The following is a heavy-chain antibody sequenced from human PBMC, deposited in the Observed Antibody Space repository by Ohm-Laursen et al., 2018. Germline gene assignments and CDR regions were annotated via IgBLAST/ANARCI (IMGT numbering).Heavy chain of an antibody. J-gene: IGHJ5*02. Sequence: ASVKVSCKASGYTFTGYYMHWVRQAPGQGLEWMGRINPNSGGTNYAQKFQGRVTITRDTSISTAYMELNRLRSDDTAVYYCARVRESPLYGDYAYDPWGQGTLVTVSS. CDR3: ARVRESPLYGDYAYDP. CDR1: GYTFTGYY. CDR2: INPNSGGT. D-gene: IGHD4-17*01. V-gene: IGHV1-2*06.